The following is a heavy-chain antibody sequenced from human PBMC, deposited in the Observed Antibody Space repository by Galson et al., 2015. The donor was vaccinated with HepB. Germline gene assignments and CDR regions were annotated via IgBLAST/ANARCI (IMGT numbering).Heavy chain of an antibody. CDR3: ARSRALSINFDS. CDR1: GDSVSRNSAA. D-gene: IGHD2/OR15-2a*01. V-gene: IGHV6-1*01. J-gene: IGHJ4*02. CDR2: TYYRSKWFN. Sequence: CAISGDSVSRNSAAWNWIRQSPSRGLEWLGRTYYRSKWFNDYAESVKGRITIKPDTSKNQFSLHLNSVTPEDTAVYYCARSRALSINFDSWGQGTLVTVSS.